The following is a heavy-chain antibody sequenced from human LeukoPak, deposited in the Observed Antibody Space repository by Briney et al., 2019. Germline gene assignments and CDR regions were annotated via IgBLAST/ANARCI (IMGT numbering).Heavy chain of an antibody. Sequence: GGSLRLSCAASGFTFSSYGMHWVRQAPGKGLEWVAFIRYDGSNKYYADSVKGRFTISRDNAKNSLYLQMNSLRAEDTAVYYCARDWAGGYSYGYVDYWGQGTLVTVSS. CDR2: IRYDGSNK. CDR3: ARDWAGGYSYGYVDY. D-gene: IGHD5-18*01. CDR1: GFTFSSYG. J-gene: IGHJ4*02. V-gene: IGHV3-30*02.